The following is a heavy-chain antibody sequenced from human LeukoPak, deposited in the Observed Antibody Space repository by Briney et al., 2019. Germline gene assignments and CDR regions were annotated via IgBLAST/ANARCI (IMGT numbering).Heavy chain of an antibody. CDR2: IDPVDSDT. Sequence: ESLKISCKGSGYSFTSYWIGWVRQMPGKRLEWRVIIDPVDSDTRYSPSFEGQVNISADKSISTAYLQWSSLKASDTAMYYCATDTGYGSRYYWGQGTLVTVSS. CDR3: ATDTGYGSRYY. D-gene: IGHD2-15*01. CDR1: GYSFTSYW. J-gene: IGHJ4*02. V-gene: IGHV5-51*01.